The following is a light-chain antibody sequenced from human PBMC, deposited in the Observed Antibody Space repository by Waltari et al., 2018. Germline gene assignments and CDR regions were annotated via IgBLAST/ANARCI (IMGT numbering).Light chain of an antibody. CDR1: QGFRSD. CDR2: AVS. CDR3: QQLDSYPRLT. J-gene: IGKJ3*01. V-gene: IGKV1-9*01. Sequence: DIQLTQSSSFLSASVGDRVTITCRASQGFRSDLAWDQQIPGTAPKLLIYAVSNLHAGVPSRFSGSGSGTEFTLTISNRQPEDFATYYCQQLDSYPRLTFGPGTKVDIK.